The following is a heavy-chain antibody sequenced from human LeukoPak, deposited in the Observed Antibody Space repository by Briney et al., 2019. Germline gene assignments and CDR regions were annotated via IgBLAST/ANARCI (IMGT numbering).Heavy chain of an antibody. CDR2: IYTSGST. J-gene: IGHJ5*02. Sequence: SETLSLTCTVSGGSISSYYWSWIRQPAGKALEWIGRIYTSGSTNYSPSLKSRVTMSLDTSKNQFSLKLSSVTAADTAVYYCAGDSSGANWFDPWGQGTLVTVSS. D-gene: IGHD3-22*01. CDR1: GGSISSYY. V-gene: IGHV4-4*07. CDR3: AGDSSGANWFDP.